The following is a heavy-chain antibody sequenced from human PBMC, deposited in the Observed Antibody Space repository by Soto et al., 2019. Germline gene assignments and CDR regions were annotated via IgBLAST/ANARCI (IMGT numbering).Heavy chain of an antibody. V-gene: IGHV4-39*07. J-gene: IGHJ4*02. CDR3: ARSPEATVTAFDY. CDR1: GDSITSNSYF. Sequence: SETLSLTCTVSGDSITSNSYFWAWIRQPPGKGLEWIGSIYYSGTTYYNPSLKSRVTISVDRSKNQFSLKLSSVTAADTAVYYCARSPEATVTAFDYWGQGTLVTVSS. CDR2: IYYSGTT. D-gene: IGHD4-17*01.